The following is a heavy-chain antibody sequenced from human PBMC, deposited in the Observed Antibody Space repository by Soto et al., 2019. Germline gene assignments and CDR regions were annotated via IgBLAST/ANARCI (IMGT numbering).Heavy chain of an antibody. CDR1: GFTFSSYG. V-gene: IGHV3-33*01. Sequence: PGGSLRLSCAASGFTFSSYGMHWVRQAPGKGLEWVAVIWYDGSNKYYADSVKGRFTISRDNSKNTLYLQMNSLRAEDTAVYYCARDQSGGPENCSGGSCYSLYYGMGVWGQGTTVTVSS. D-gene: IGHD2-15*01. J-gene: IGHJ6*02. CDR2: IWYDGSNK. CDR3: ARDQSGGPENCSGGSCYSLYYGMGV.